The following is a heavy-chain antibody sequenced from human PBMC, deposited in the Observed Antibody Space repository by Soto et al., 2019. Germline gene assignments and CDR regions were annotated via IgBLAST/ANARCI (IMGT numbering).Heavy chain of an antibody. Sequence: LSLTCTVSGGSISSGDYYWSWIRQPPGKGLEWIGYIYYSGSTYYNPSLKSRVTISVDTSKNQFSLKLSSVTAADTAVYYCARDRAGYDFWSYYYGMDVWGQGTTVTVSS. CDR1: GGSISSGDYY. CDR3: ARDRAGYDFWSYYYGMDV. J-gene: IGHJ6*02. CDR2: IYYSGST. D-gene: IGHD3-3*01. V-gene: IGHV4-30-4*01.